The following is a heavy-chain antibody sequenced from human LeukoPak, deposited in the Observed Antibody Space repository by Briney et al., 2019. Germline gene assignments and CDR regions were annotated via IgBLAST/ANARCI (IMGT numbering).Heavy chain of an antibody. D-gene: IGHD3-10*01. V-gene: IGHV4-34*01. CDR2: INRSGST. CDR3: AKRRMVRGVITFDY. J-gene: IGHJ4*02. CDR1: GGSFSGYF. Sequence: SETLSLTCAVYGGSFSGYFWSWIRQPPGKGLDWIGEINRSGSTNYNPSLMSRVTISVDTSKNQFSLKLSSVTAADTAVYYCAKRRMVRGVITFDYWGQGTLVTVSS.